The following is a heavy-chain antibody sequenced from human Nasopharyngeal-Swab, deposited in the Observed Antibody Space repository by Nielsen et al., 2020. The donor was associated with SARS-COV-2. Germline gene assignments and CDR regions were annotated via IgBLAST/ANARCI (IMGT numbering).Heavy chain of an antibody. D-gene: IGHD4-17*01. CDR3: ARVRYGDSTGYYYYYMDV. V-gene: IGHV4-61*01. CDR1: GGSVSSGSYY. J-gene: IGHJ6*03. Sequence: SETLSLTCTVSGGSVSSGSYYWSWIRQPPGKGLEWIGYIYYSGSTNYNPSLKSRVTISVDTSKNQFSLKLRSVTAADTAVYYCARVRYGDSTGYYYYYMDVWGKGTTVTVSS. CDR2: IYYSGST.